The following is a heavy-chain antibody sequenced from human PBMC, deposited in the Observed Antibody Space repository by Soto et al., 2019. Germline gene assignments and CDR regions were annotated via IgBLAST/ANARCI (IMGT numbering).Heavy chain of an antibody. V-gene: IGHV4-59*12. CDR2: IYYSGST. CDR3: AREDYYFDY. J-gene: IGHJ4*02. CDR1: GGSISSYY. Sequence: SETLSLTCTVSGGSISSYYWSWIRQPPGKGLEWIGYIYYSGSTNYNPSLKSRVTISVDTSKNQFSLKLSSVTAADTAVYYCAREDYYFDYWGQGTLVTVSS.